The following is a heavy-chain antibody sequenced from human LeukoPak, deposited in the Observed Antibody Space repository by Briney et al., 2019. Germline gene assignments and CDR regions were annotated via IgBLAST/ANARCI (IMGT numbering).Heavy chain of an antibody. CDR3: VKDQGQVYGYFDS. CDR2: IYSGGST. J-gene: IGHJ4*02. V-gene: IGHV3-53*05. Sequence: PGGSLRLSCAASGFTVSGNYMIWVRQAPGRGLEWVSVIYSGGSTDCADSVKGRFTISRDNSRNSLYIQMNSLRTEDSAVYYCVKDQGQVYGYFDSWGQGTLVTVSS. CDR1: GFTVSGNY. D-gene: IGHD6-6*01.